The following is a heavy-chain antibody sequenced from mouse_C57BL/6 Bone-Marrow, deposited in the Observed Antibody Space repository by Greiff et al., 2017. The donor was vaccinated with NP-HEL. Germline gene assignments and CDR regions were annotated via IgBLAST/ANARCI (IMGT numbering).Heavy chain of an antibody. Sequence: VQLQQSGPELVKPGASVKISCKVSGYTFTDYYMNWVKQSHGKSLEWIGDINPNNGGTSYNQKFKGKATLTVDKSSSTAYMELRSLTSEDSAVYYCARDYYGSYWYFDVWGTGTTVTVSS. J-gene: IGHJ1*03. CDR1: GYTFTDYY. CDR3: ARDYYGSYWYFDV. V-gene: IGHV1-26*01. D-gene: IGHD1-1*01. CDR2: INPNNGGT.